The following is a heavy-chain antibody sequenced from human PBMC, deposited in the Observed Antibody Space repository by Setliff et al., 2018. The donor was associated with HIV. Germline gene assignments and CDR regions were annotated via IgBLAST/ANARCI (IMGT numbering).Heavy chain of an antibody. CDR2: IWFDGSNK. CDR1: GFTFSSYG. V-gene: IGHV3-33*03. Sequence: GGSLRLSCAASGFTFSSYGMHWVRQAPGKGLEWVAVIWFDGSNKYYADSVRGRFTISRDKSKNTLHLQMNSLRAEDTAVYYCAKAPPYYYYMDVWGKGTTVTVSS. J-gene: IGHJ6*03. CDR3: AKAPPYYYYMDV.